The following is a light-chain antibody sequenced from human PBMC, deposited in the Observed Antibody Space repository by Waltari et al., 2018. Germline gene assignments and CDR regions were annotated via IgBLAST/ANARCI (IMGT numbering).Light chain of an antibody. V-gene: IGLV3-21*01. J-gene: IGLJ2*01. Sequence: SYDVTQPRSVSVSPGQTARITCGGDNIGSKNVHWYQQKPAQAPVLVIYYDSDRPSGIPERFSGSNSGNTATLTIRGVEAGDEADYYCQVWDSSSDHPLFGGGTRLTVL. CDR2: YDS. CDR3: QVWDSSSDHPL. CDR1: NIGSKN.